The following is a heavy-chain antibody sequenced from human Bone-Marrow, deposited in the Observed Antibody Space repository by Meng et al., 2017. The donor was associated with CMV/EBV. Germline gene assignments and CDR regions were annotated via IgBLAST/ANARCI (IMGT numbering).Heavy chain of an antibody. CDR2: IYPGDSDT. CDR3: ARPRYNLNYVADY. Sequence: GGSLRLSCKGSGYSFTSYWIGWVRQMPGKGLEWMGIIYPGDSDTRYSPSFQGQVTISADKSISTAYLQWSSLKASDTAMYYCARPRYNLNYVADYWGQGTLVTVS. J-gene: IGHJ4*02. CDR1: GYSFTSYW. D-gene: IGHD1-7*01. V-gene: IGHV5-51*01.